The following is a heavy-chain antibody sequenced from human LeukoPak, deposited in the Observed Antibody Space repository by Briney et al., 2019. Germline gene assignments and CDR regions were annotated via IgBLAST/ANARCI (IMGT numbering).Heavy chain of an antibody. V-gene: IGHV1-2*02. CDR1: GYTFTGYY. J-gene: IGHJ6*03. D-gene: IGHD1-26*01. Sequence: ASVKVSCKASGYTFTGYYMHWVRQAPGQGLEWMGWINPNSGGTNYAQKFQGRVTMTRDTSISTAYMELSRLRSDDTAVYYCAREEVGATRYYYYYYMDVWGKGTTVTVSS. CDR3: AREEVGATRYYYYYYMDV. CDR2: INPNSGGT.